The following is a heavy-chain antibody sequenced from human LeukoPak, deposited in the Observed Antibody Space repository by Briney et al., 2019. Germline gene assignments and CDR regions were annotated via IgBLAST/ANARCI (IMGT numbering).Heavy chain of an antibody. V-gene: IGHV3-23*01. CDR3: AKGVLGAGSRREYFQH. CDR2: ITTDGSGA. Sequence: GGSLRLPCAASGFAFRNYDMIWVRQAPGRGLEWVSGITTDGSGAYYADSVKGRFTVSRDNSKNTVFLQMNSLRGEDAAIYYCAKGVLGAGSRREYFQHWGQGTLVTVSS. J-gene: IGHJ1*01. D-gene: IGHD3-10*01. CDR1: GFAFRNYD.